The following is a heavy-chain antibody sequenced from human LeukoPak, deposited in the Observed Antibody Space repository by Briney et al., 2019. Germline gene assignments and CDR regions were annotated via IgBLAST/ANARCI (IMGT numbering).Heavy chain of an antibody. CDR2: INLDGSTT. D-gene: IGHD5-18*01. V-gene: IGHV3-74*01. CDR1: GFTFSSSW. CDR3: AREDRGYNYGYFDY. J-gene: IGHJ4*02. Sequence: GGSLRLSCAASGFTFSSSWMHWVRQVPGKGLVWVPRINLDGSTTNYADFVKGRFTVSRANDKNTVYLQMDSLRAEDTAVYYCAREDRGYNYGYFDYWGQGALVTVSS.